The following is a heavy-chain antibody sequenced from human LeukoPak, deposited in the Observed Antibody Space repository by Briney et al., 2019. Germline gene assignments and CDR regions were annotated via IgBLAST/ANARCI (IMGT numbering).Heavy chain of an antibody. CDR2: ISYDGSNK. J-gene: IGHJ4*02. Sequence: PGGSLRLSCAASGFTFSSYGMHWVRQAPGKGLEWVAVISYDGSNKYYADSVKGRFTISRDNSKNTLYLQMNSLRAEDTAVYYCAKDSGGAPGYFDYWGQGTLVTVSS. V-gene: IGHV3-30*18. CDR3: AKDSGGAPGYFDY. D-gene: IGHD3-16*01. CDR1: GFTFSSYG.